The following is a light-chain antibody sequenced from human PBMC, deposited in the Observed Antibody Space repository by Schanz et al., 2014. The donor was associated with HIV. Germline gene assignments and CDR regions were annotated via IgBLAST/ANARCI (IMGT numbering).Light chain of an antibody. CDR2: GSS. CDR3: QQYGSSPL. CDR1: QSVSSY. J-gene: IGKJ3*01. V-gene: IGKV3-20*01. Sequence: EMVMTQSPATLSLSPGERATLSCRASQSVSSYLAWYQQKPGQAPRLLIYGSSTRATGIPDRFSGSGSGTDFTLTISRLEPEDFAVYYCQQYGSSPLFGPGTKVDIK.